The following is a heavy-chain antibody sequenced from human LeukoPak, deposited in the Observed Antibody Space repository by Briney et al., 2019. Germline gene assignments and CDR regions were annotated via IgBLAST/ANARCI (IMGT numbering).Heavy chain of an antibody. J-gene: IGHJ2*01. V-gene: IGHV4-59*12. Sequence: PSETLSLTCTVSGGSISSYYWSWIRQPPGKGLEWIGYIYYSGSTNYNPSLKSRVTISVDTSKNQFSLKLSSVTAADTAVYYCARGAGVAVYWYFDLWGRGTLVTVSS. CDR3: ARGAGVAVYWYFDL. CDR2: IYYSGST. CDR1: GGSISSYY. D-gene: IGHD6-19*01.